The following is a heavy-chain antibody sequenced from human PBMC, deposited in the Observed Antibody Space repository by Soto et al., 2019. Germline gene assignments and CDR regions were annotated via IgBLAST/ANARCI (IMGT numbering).Heavy chain of an antibody. J-gene: IGHJ5*02. CDR1: GFTFSSYA. D-gene: IGHD6-6*01. V-gene: IGHV3-23*01. CDR3: AKGGSSSSWFDP. Sequence: EVQLLESGGGLVQPGGSLRLSCAAFGFTFSSYAMSWVRQAPGKGLEWVSAISGSGGSTYYADSVKGRFTISRDNSKNTLYLQMNSLRAEDTAVYYCAKGGSSSSWFDPWGQGTLVTVSS. CDR2: ISGSGGST.